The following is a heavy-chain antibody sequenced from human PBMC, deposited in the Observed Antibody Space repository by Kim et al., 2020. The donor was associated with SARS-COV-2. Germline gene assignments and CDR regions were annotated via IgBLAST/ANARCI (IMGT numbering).Heavy chain of an antibody. J-gene: IGHJ4*02. D-gene: IGHD6-19*01. Sequence: YTPSLKRRVPIPVDTSKNQFSLKLSAVTAADTAVYYCASPGIAVAGTFDYWGQGTLVTVSS. V-gene: IGHV4-39*01. CDR3: ASPGIAVAGTFDY.